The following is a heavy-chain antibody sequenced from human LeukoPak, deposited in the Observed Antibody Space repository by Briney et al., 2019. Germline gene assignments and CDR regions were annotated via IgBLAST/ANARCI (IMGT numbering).Heavy chain of an antibody. CDR2: INHSGST. CDR3: ARGRGIGIQRLGTTEFDY. V-gene: IGHV4-34*01. CDR1: GGSFSGYY. J-gene: IGHJ4*02. D-gene: IGHD1-14*01. Sequence: PSETLSLTCAVYGGSFSGYYWSWIRQPPGKGLEWIGEINHSGSTNYNPSLKSRVTISVDTSKNQFSLKLSSVTAADTAVYYCARGRGIGIQRLGTTEFDYWGQGTLVTVSS.